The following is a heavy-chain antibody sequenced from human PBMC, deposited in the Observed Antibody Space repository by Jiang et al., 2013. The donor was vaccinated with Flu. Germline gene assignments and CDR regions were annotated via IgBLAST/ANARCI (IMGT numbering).Heavy chain of an antibody. CDR1: GFTFSSYS. CDR2: ISSSSSYI. Sequence: CAASGFTFSSYSMNWVRQAPGKGLEWVSSISSSSSYIYYADSVKGRFTISRDNAKNSLYLQMNSLRAEDTAVYYCARGIMTTAFDYWGQGTLVTVSS. V-gene: IGHV3-21*01. D-gene: IGHD4-17*01. J-gene: IGHJ4*02. CDR3: ARGIMTTAFDY.